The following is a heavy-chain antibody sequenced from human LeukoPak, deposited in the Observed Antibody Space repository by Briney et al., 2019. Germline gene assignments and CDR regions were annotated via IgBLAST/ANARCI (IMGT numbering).Heavy chain of an antibody. CDR2: IYYSGST. CDR1: GGSISSSSYY. J-gene: IGHJ3*02. V-gene: IGHV4-39*07. Sequence: SETLSLTCTVSGGSISSSSYYWGWIRQPPGKGLEWIGSIYYSGSTYYNPSLKSRVTISVDTSKNQFSLKLSSVTAADTAVYYCAGAIYCGGDCDAFDIWGQGTMVTVSS. D-gene: IGHD2-21*02. CDR3: AGAIYCGGDCDAFDI.